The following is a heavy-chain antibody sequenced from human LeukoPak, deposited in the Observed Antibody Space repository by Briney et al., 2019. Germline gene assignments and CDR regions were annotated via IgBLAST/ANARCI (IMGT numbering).Heavy chain of an antibody. V-gene: IGHV1-2*02. Sequence: WASVKVSCKASGYTFTGYYMHWVRQAPGQGLEWMGWINPNSGGTNYAQKFQGRVTMTRDTSISTAYMELSRLRSDDTAVYYCARFYGSGSYYNPESWFDPWGQGTLVTVSS. D-gene: IGHD3-10*01. CDR1: GYTFTGYY. CDR2: INPNSGGT. J-gene: IGHJ5*02. CDR3: ARFYGSGSYYNPESWFDP.